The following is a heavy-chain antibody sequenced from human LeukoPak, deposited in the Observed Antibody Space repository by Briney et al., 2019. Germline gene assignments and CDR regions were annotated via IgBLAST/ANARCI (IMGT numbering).Heavy chain of an antibody. CDR2: IIPIFGTA. V-gene: IGHV1-69*13. Sequence: SVKVSCKASGGTFSSYAISWVRQAPGQGLEWMGGIIPIFGTANYAQKFRGRVTITADESTSTAYMELSSLRSEDTAVYYCARGSRDYDILTGYYMEGTLNPSWFDPWGQGTLVTVSS. CDR1: GGTFSSYA. J-gene: IGHJ5*02. CDR3: ARGSRDYDILTGYYMEGTLNPSWFDP. D-gene: IGHD3-9*01.